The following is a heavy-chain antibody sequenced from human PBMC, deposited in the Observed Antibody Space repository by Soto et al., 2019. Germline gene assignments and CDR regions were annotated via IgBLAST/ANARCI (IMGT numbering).Heavy chain of an antibody. Sequence: PGGSLRLSCAASGFTFSTYWMHWVRQAPGKGLVWVSRIHSDGSATNYADPVKGRFTISRDNAKNTLYLQMNSLRAEDTAVYYCASENSRSYYFDYWGQGTLVTVSS. J-gene: IGHJ4*02. V-gene: IGHV3-74*01. CDR1: GFTFSTYW. D-gene: IGHD6-6*01. CDR3: ASENSRSYYFDY. CDR2: IHSDGSAT.